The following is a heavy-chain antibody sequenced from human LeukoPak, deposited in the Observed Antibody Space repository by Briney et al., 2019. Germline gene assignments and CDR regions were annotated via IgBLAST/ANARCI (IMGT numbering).Heavy chain of an antibody. CDR2: IIPIFGTA. CDR1: GGTFSSYA. Sequence: SVKVSCKASGGTFSSYAISWVRQAPGQGLEWMGGIIPIFGTANYAQKFQGRVTITADESTSTAYTELSSLRSEDTAVYYCALGGPFWSGRNWFDPWGQGTLVTVSS. CDR3: ALGGPFWSGRNWFDP. V-gene: IGHV1-69*13. D-gene: IGHD3-3*01. J-gene: IGHJ5*02.